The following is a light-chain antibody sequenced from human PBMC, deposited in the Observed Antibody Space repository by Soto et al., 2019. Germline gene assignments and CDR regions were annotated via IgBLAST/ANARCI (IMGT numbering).Light chain of an antibody. V-gene: IGKV1-39*01. CDR2: AAS. CDR3: HQSYSTPSIT. CDR1: QSISSY. J-gene: IGKJ5*01. Sequence: DIQMTQSQSSLSASVGDRVTITFRASQSISSYLNWYQQKPGKAPKLLIYAASSLQSGVPSRFSGSGSGTDFTLTISSLQPEDFATYYCHQSYSTPSITFGQGTRLEI.